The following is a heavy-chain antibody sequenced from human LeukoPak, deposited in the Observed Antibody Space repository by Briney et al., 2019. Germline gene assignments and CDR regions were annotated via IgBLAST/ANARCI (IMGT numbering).Heavy chain of an antibody. D-gene: IGHD2-2*02. J-gene: IGHJ4*02. CDR3: ARDPYTSSLFDY. Sequence: ASVKVSCKASGYTFTRHYMHWVRQAPGHGPEWMGIINPSGGTTTYAQKFQGRVTMTRDTSTSTVYMELSSLEPDDTAIYYCARDPYTSSLFDYWGQGTLVTVSS. CDR2: INPSGGTT. V-gene: IGHV1-46*01. CDR1: GYTFTRHY.